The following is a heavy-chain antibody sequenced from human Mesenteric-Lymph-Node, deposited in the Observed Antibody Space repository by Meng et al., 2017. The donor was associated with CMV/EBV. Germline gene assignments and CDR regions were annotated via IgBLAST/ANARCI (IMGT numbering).Heavy chain of an antibody. CDR1: GFIFSSYA. V-gene: IGHV3-23*05. Sequence: GESLKISCAASGFIFSSYAMSWVRQAPGQGLEWVSTIYSGGSTYYADSVKGRFTISRDNSKNMLYLQMNSLRAEDTAVYFCAKSGVVDATPLTHWGQGTLVTVSS. CDR3: AKSGVVDATPLTH. J-gene: IGHJ4*02. D-gene: IGHD2-15*01. CDR2: IYSGGST.